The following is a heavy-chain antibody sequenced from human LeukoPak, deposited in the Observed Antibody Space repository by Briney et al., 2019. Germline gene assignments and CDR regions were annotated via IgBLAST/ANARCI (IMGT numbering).Heavy chain of an antibody. V-gene: IGHV4-4*07. CDR1: GGSISSYY. D-gene: IGHD3-16*02. Sequence: PSETLSLTCTVSGGSISSYYGSWIRQPAGKGLEWIGRIYTSGSTNYNPSLKSRVTMSVDTSKNQFSLKLSSVTAADTAVYYCARSRIMITFGGVIAEYYFDYWGQGTLVTVSS. CDR3: ARSRIMITFGGVIAEYYFDY. CDR2: IYTSGST. J-gene: IGHJ4*02.